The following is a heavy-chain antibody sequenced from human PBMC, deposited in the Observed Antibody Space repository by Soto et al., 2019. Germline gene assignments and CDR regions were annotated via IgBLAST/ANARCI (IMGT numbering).Heavy chain of an antibody. CDR3: AHKGGGDRILDY. CDR2: IYWDDAK. D-gene: IGHD3-16*01. Sequence: QITLKESGPTLVKPTQTLTLTCTFSGFSLSTSGVGVGWIRQPPGKALEWLALIYWDDAKHYSPSLKSRLTIPKDPPKNQVVLKMTNMDPVDTATYYCAHKGGGDRILDYWGQGTLVTVSS. CDR1: GFSLSTSGVG. J-gene: IGHJ4*02. V-gene: IGHV2-5*02.